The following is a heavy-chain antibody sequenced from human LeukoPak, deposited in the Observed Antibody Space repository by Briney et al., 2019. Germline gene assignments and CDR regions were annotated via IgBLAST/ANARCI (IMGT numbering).Heavy chain of an antibody. CDR3: ASETTRGYSYGSPTDGFDL. CDR2: ISSSSSYI. Sequence: PGGSLRLSCAASGFTFSSYAMHWVRQAPGKGLEWVSSISSSSSYIYYANSVKGRFTISRDNARKSLFLQMNSLRAEDTAVYYCASETTRGYSYGSPTDGFDLWGQGTMVTVSS. D-gene: IGHD5-18*01. CDR1: GFTFSSYA. J-gene: IGHJ3*01. V-gene: IGHV3-21*01.